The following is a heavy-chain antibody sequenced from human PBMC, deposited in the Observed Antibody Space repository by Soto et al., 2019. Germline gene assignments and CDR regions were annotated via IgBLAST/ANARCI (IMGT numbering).Heavy chain of an antibody. CDR1: GFTFSSYG. D-gene: IGHD3-22*01. CDR2: ISYDGSNK. CDR3: ARPGTPSYYYDSSGYLGY. J-gene: IGHJ4*02. V-gene: IGHV3-30*03. Sequence: GGSLRLSCAASGFTFSSYGMHWVRQAPGKGLEWVAVISYDGSNKYYADSVKGRFTISRDNSKNTLYLQMNSLRAEDTAVYYCARPGTPSYYYDSSGYLGYWGQGTLVTVSS.